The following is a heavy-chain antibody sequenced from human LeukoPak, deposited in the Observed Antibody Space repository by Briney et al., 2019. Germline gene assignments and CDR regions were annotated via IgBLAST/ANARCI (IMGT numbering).Heavy chain of an antibody. J-gene: IGHJ4*02. CDR1: GFTFSSYW. CDR3: ARDWNYGVVDY. CDR2: INTDGSYT. D-gene: IGHD1-7*01. Sequence: GGSLRLSRAASGFTFSSYWMHWVRQAPGKGLVWVSRINTDGSYTTYADSVKGRFTISRDNAKNTLYLQMNSLRAEDTAVYYCARDWNYGVVDYWGQGTLVTVSS. V-gene: IGHV3-74*01.